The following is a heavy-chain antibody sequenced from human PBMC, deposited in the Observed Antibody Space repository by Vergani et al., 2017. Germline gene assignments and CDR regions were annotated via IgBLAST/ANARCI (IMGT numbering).Heavy chain of an antibody. J-gene: IGHJ5*02. CDR1: GGSFSGYY. CDR2: INHSGST. CDR3: ATYSGYDSVGWFDP. V-gene: IGHV4-34*01. D-gene: IGHD5-12*01. Sequence: QVQLQQWGAGLLKPSETLSLTCAVYGGSFSGYYWSWIRQPPGKGLEWIGEINHSGSTNYNPSRKSLVTISVDTSKNQFSLKLSSVTAADTAVYYCATYSGYDSVGWFDPWGQGTLVTVSP.